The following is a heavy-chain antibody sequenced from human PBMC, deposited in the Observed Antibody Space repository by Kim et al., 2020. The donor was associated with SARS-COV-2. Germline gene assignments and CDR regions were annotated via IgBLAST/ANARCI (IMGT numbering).Heavy chain of an antibody. CDR1: GFTFDDYA. D-gene: IGHD3-10*01. CDR2: ISWDGGST. Sequence: GGSLRLFCAASGFTFDDYAMHWVRQAPGKGLEWVSLISWDGGSTYYADSVKGRFTISRDNSKNSLYLQMNSLRAEDTALYYCAKGMVRGVISGGFDYWGQGTLVTVSS. CDR3: AKGMVRGVISGGFDY. J-gene: IGHJ4*02. V-gene: IGHV3-43D*03.